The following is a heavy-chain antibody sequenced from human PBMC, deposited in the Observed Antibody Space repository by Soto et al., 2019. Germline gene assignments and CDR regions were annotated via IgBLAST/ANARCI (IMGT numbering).Heavy chain of an antibody. CDR2: INHSGST. CDR3: ARGPLIYDLGSCPTNGGMDV. D-gene: IGHD3-3*01. V-gene: IGHV4-34*01. J-gene: IGHJ6*02. Sequence: SETLSLTCAVYGGSFSDYSWNWNWIRQPPGKRLEWIGKINHSGSTCHNPSLKSRVTLSLDTSKNQFSLMLTSVTAADTAVYYCARGPLIYDLGSCPTNGGMDVWGQGTTVTVSS. CDR1: GGSFSDYSWN.